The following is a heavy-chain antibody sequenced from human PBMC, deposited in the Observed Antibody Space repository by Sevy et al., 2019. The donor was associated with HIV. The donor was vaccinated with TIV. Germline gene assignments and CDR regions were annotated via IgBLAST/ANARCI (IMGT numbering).Heavy chain of an antibody. Sequence: GGSLRLSCVGSGFSFSSDAMSWVSQAPGKGLQSVATVSASGGSTYYADSVRGRFSITRDNSKNTLYVKMNSLRAEDTAVYYCARVGGGGYYDPWSGYLEFDPWGQGTLVTVSS. V-gene: IGHV3-23*01. J-gene: IGHJ5*02. CDR3: ARVGGGGYYDPWSGYLEFDP. CDR2: VSASGGST. CDR1: GFSFSSDA. D-gene: IGHD3-3*01.